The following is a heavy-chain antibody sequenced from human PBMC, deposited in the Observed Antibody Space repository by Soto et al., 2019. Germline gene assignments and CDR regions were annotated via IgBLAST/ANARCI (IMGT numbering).Heavy chain of an antibody. CDR1: GGSFSGYY. D-gene: IGHD3-3*01. CDR2: INHSGST. J-gene: IGHJ4*02. Sequence: SETLSLTCAVYGGSFSGYYWSWIRQPPGKGLEWIGEINHSGSTNYNPSLKSRVTISVDTSKNQFSLKLSSVTAADTAVYYCARIAIWSGYYSPRPFDYWGQGTLVTVSS. V-gene: IGHV4-34*01. CDR3: ARIAIWSGYYSPRPFDY.